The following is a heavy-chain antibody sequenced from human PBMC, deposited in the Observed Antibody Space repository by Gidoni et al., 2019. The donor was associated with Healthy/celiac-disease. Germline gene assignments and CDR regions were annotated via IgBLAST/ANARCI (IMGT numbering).Heavy chain of an antibody. D-gene: IGHD6-19*01. CDR1: GFTFRCYS. CDR3: ARGIAVAASGDY. Sequence: EVQLVESGGGLVKHGGSLRLSFAASGFTFRCYSMNWVRQAHGKGMEWVSSISSSSSYIYYADSVKGRFTISRDNAKNSLYLQMNSLRAEDTAVYYCARGIAVAASGDYWGQGTLVTVSS. CDR2: ISSSSSYI. J-gene: IGHJ4*02. V-gene: IGHV3-21*01.